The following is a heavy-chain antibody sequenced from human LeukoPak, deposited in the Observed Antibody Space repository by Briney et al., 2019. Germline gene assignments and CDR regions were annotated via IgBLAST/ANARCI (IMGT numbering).Heavy chain of an antibody. Sequence: RSSETLSLTCPLSAPSISSGDSYSSRLRQPPGKGLQWIVYIYYSGSTYNYPSLKSRVTISVDTSKNHSLLQLSSVTAADTAVYYCGRRITIFGVGAYVDYWGQGTLVTVSS. CDR1: APSISSGDSY. J-gene: IGHJ4*02. CDR3: GRRITIFGVGAYVDY. CDR2: IYYSGST. V-gene: IGHV4-30-4*01. D-gene: IGHD3-3*01.